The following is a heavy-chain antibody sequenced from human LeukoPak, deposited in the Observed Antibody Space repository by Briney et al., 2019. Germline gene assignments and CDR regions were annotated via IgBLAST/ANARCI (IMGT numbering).Heavy chain of an antibody. CDR2: IYYSGST. Sequence: SETLSLTCTVSGGPISSSSYYWGWIRQPPGKGLEWIGSIYYSGSTYYNPSLKSRVTISVDTSKNQFSLKLSSVTAADTAVYYCARIGYAAFDIWGQGTMVTVSS. CDR1: GGPISSSSYY. D-gene: IGHD5-12*01. V-gene: IGHV4-39*01. CDR3: ARIGYAAFDI. J-gene: IGHJ3*02.